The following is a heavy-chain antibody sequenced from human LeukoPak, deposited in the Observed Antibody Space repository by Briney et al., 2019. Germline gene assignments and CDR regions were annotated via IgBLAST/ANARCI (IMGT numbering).Heavy chain of an antibody. Sequence: GASVKVSCKASGGTFSSYAISWVRQAPGQGLEWMGGIIPIFGTANYAQKFQGGVTITADKSTSTAYMELSSLRSEDTAVYYCASQPAAVNNWFDPWGQGTLVTVSS. J-gene: IGHJ5*02. V-gene: IGHV1-69*06. CDR2: IIPIFGTA. CDR3: ASQPAAVNNWFDP. D-gene: IGHD2-2*01. CDR1: GGTFSSYA.